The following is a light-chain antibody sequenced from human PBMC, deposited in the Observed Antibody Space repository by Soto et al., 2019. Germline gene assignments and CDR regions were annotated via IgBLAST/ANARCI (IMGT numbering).Light chain of an antibody. J-gene: IGKJ2*01. CDR1: QSFRGL. V-gene: IGKV3-11*01. CDR3: QHYHNFPRT. CDR2: DAS. Sequence: EVVLTQSPVTLSLSPGERATLSCRASQSFRGLLAWYQQKPGQAPRLLIYDASTRAPGVPARFSGSGSGTDFTLAIANLQPEDFGLYYCQHYHNFPRTFGQGTKLEIK.